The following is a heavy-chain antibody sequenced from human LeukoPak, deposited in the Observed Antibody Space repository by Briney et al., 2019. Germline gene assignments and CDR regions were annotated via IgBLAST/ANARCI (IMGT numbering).Heavy chain of an antibody. CDR1: GFTVSSYA. Sequence: GGSLRLSCVGSGFTVSSYAMSWVRQVPGKGLEWLSAISGSGSSTYYADSVKGRFTISRDNSKNTLYLQMSSLRADDTAVYYCSKKGQSEDYGKPGWGQGTLVTVSS. CDR3: SKKGQSEDYGKPG. J-gene: IGHJ4*02. D-gene: IGHD4-17*01. V-gene: IGHV3-23*01. CDR2: ISGSGSST.